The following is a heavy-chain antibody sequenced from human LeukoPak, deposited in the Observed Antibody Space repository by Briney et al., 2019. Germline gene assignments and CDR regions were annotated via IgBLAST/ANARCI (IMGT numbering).Heavy chain of an antibody. J-gene: IGHJ3*02. Sequence: GGSLRLSCAASGFTFSSYAMHWVRQAPGKGLEWVAVISYDGSNKYYADSVKGRFTISRDNSKNTLYPQMNSLRAEDTAVYYCARVSCSSTSCSDAFDIWGQGTMVTVSS. CDR3: ARVSCSSTSCSDAFDI. CDR1: GFTFSSYA. CDR2: ISYDGSNK. V-gene: IGHV3-30-3*01. D-gene: IGHD2-2*01.